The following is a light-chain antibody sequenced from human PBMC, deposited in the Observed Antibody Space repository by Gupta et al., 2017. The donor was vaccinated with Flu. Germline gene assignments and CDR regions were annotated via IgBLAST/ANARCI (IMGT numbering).Light chain of an antibody. V-gene: IGKV1-17*01. Sequence: DIQMTKSPSSLSASLGDRVTITCRASQDIRDDLGWFQQKPGKVPKRLIFAAFRLHTGVPSRFSGSGSGTEFTLTISSLQPEDFATYYCLQHASYPLTFGGGTKVEI. CDR3: LQHASYPLT. J-gene: IGKJ4*01. CDR2: AAF. CDR1: QDIRDD.